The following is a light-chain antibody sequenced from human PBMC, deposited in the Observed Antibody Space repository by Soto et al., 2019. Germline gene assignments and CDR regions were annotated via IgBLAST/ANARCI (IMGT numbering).Light chain of an antibody. Sequence: DIQMTQSPSTLSASVGDRVTITCRASQSISSWLAWYQQKPGKAPKLLIYKASSLEGGIPSRFSGSGSETEFNLTISSLQPEDFATYYCQQYNSYQYTLGQGTKLEIK. CDR3: QQYNSYQYT. V-gene: IGKV1-5*03. CDR1: QSISSW. J-gene: IGKJ2*01. CDR2: KAS.